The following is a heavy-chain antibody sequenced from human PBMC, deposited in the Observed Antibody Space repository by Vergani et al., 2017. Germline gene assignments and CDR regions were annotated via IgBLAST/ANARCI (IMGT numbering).Heavy chain of an antibody. J-gene: IGHJ4*02. D-gene: IGHD4-11*01. Sequence: QVQLVQSGAEVKKPGSSVKVSCKASGGTFSSYAISWVRQAPGQGLEWMGRIIPIFGTANYAQKFQGRVTMTRDTSTSTVYMELSSLRSEDTAVYYCARANSNYVPFDYWGQGTLVTVSS. CDR2: IIPIFGTA. CDR3: ARANSNYVPFDY. V-gene: IGHV1-69*05. CDR1: GGTFSSYA.